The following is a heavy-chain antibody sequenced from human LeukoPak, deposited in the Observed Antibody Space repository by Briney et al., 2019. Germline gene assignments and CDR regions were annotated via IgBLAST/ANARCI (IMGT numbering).Heavy chain of an antibody. D-gene: IGHD3-9*01. J-gene: IGHJ4*02. Sequence: SEPLSLPCAVYGGSFSAYYWSWIRQPPGKGLEWIGEINDSGSTNYNPSLQRGVTISVDTSKNQFSLKLSSVTAADTAVYYCARHDILTGYYFDYWGQGTLVTVSS. V-gene: IGHV4-34*01. CDR1: GGSFSAYY. CDR2: INDSGST. CDR3: ARHDILTGYYFDY.